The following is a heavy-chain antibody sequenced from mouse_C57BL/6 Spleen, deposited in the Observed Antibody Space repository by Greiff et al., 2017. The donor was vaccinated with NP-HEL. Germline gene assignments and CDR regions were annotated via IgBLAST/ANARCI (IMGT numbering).Heavy chain of an antibody. Sequence: EVQGVESGGGLVQPGGSLSLSCAASGFTFTDYYMSWVRQPPGKALEWLGFNRNKANGYTTEYSASVKGRFTISRDNSQSILYLQMNALIAEDSATYYCARWNYYGSSYGFDYWGQGTTLTVSS. D-gene: IGHD1-1*01. J-gene: IGHJ2*01. CDR2: NRNKANGYTT. CDR3: ARWNYYGSSYGFDY. V-gene: IGHV7-3*01. CDR1: GFTFTDYY.